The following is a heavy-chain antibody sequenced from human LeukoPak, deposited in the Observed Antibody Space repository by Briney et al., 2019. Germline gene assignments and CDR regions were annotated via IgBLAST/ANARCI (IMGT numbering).Heavy chain of an antibody. CDR1: GYTLTELS. Sequence: ASVKVSCKVSGYTLTELSMHWVRQAPGKGLEWMGGLDPEDGETIYAQKFQGRVTMTEDTSTDTAYMELSRLRSDDTAVYYCARVGSSSRYYYHYMDVWGKGTTVTVSS. CDR2: LDPEDGET. J-gene: IGHJ6*03. V-gene: IGHV1-24*01. CDR3: ARVGSSSRYYYHYMDV. D-gene: IGHD6-6*01.